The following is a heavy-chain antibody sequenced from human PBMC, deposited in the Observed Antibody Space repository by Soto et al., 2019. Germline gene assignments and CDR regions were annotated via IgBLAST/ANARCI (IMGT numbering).Heavy chain of an antibody. D-gene: IGHD6-19*01. CDR2: VNSDGSST. CDR1: GSTFTSYW. V-gene: IGHV3-74*01. J-gene: IGHJ3*02. CDR3: ARGVAATGSAFDI. Sequence: PGGSLRLSCAASGSTFTSYWMHWVRQAPGKGLVWVSRVNSDGSSTTYADSVKGRFTISTDNAKNILYLQMNSLRPDDTAMYYCARGVAATGSAFDIWGQGTMVTVSS.